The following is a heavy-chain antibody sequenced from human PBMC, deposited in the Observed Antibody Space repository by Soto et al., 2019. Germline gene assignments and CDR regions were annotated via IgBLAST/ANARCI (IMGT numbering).Heavy chain of an antibody. J-gene: IGHJ5*02. CDR3: ESGHWFDP. Sequence: QGRLVQAGAEVKKPGASVKGSCKASGYTFTSYDINWVRQDTGQGLEWMGWMNPNSGNTGYAQKFQGRGTMTRNTTIITAEMELSSLRSEDTAVYYCESGHWFDPWGQGTLVTVSS. CDR1: GYTFTSYD. V-gene: IGHV1-8*01. CDR2: MNPNSGNT.